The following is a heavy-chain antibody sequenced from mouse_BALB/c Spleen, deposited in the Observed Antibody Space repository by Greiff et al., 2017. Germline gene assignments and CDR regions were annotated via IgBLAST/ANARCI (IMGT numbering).Heavy chain of an antibody. CDR2: IYPGNGGT. CDR3: ARGESQTGTSIYAMDY. CDR1: GYTFTSYN. V-gene: IGHV1-12*01. Sequence: QVQLQQSGAELVGPGASVKMSCKASGYTFTSYNMNWVKQTPGQGLEWIGYIYPGNGGTNYNQKFKGKATLTADTSSSTAYMQISSLTSEDSAVYFCARGESQTGTSIYAMDYWGQGTSVTVSS. J-gene: IGHJ4*01. D-gene: IGHD4-1*01.